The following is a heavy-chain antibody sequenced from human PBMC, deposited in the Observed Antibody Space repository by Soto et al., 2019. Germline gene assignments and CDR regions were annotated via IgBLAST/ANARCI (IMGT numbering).Heavy chain of an antibody. CDR2: MNPNSGNT. Sequence: QVQLVQSGAEVKKPGASVKVSCKASGYTFTSYDINWVRQATGQGLEWMGWMNPNSGNTVYAQKFQGRVTMTRNTSLSPAYIELSRLRSEDTAVYFCARERTRGVEPLGQGNLVTVSS. V-gene: IGHV1-8*01. J-gene: IGHJ5*02. CDR1: GYTFTSYD. CDR3: ARERTRGVEP.